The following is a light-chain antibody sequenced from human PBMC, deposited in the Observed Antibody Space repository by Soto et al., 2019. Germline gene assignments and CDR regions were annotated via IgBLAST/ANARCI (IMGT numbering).Light chain of an antibody. Sequence: DIQITQSPSTLSASVGDIVTITCRASQSISRWLAWYQQKPGKAPKALIYDASTLRSGVPSRFSGGGSGTEFTLTISSLQPDDFATYYCQQYNTYSTFGQGTRLEIK. J-gene: IGKJ5*01. CDR3: QQYNTYST. CDR1: QSISRW. V-gene: IGKV1-5*01. CDR2: DAS.